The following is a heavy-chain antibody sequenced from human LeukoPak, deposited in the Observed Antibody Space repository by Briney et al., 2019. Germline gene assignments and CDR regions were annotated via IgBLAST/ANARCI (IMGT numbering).Heavy chain of an antibody. CDR2: ISGSGGST. Sequence: GGSLRLSCAASGFTFSSYAMSWVRQAPGKGLEWVSAISGSGGSTYYADSVKGRFTISRDNSKNTLYLQMNSLRAEDTAVYYCARETRGQIFDSSGYLNYWGQGTLVTVSS. V-gene: IGHV3-23*01. CDR3: ARETRGQIFDSSGYLNY. D-gene: IGHD3-22*01. CDR1: GFTFSSYA. J-gene: IGHJ4*02.